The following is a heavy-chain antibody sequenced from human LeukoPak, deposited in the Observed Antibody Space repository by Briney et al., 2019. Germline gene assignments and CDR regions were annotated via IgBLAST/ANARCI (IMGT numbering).Heavy chain of an antibody. CDR2: IYTGDSDT. Sequence: GESLKISCKGSGYIFTSYWIGWVRQMPGKGLEWLGFIYTGDSDTRYSPSFQGHVTISVDKSITTAYLQWSTLKASDTATYYRARGGGGDSDGFDVWGQGTMVTVSS. V-gene: IGHV5-51*01. J-gene: IGHJ3*01. D-gene: IGHD2-21*02. CDR3: ARGGGGDSDGFDV. CDR1: GYIFTSYW.